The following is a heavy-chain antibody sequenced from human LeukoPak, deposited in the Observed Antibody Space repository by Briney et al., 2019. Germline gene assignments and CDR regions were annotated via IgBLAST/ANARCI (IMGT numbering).Heavy chain of an antibody. Sequence: ASVKVSCKASGYTFTSYDINWARQATGQGLEWMGWMNPNSGNTGYAQKFQGRVTMTRNTSISTAYMELSSLRSEDTAVYYCASGIVVVPAAMRPQLYYYYGMDVWGQGTTVTVSS. V-gene: IGHV1-8*01. CDR1: GYTFTSYD. CDR2: MNPNSGNT. CDR3: ASGIVVVPAAMRPQLYYYYGMDV. J-gene: IGHJ6*02. D-gene: IGHD2-2*01.